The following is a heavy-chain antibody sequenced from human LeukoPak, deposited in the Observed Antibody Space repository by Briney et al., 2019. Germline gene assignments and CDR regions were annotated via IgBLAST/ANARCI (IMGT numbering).Heavy chain of an antibody. J-gene: IGHJ4*02. CDR3: ATVVGGTNYYDSSGYYYGY. CDR1: GYTLTELS. CDR2: FDPEDGET. Sequence: ASVKVSCKVSGYTLTELSMHWVRQAPGKGLEWMGGFDPEDGETIYAQKFQGRVTMTEDTSTDTAYMELSSLRSEDTAVYYCATVVGGTNYYDSSGYYYGYWGQGTLVTVSS. D-gene: IGHD3-22*01. V-gene: IGHV1-24*01.